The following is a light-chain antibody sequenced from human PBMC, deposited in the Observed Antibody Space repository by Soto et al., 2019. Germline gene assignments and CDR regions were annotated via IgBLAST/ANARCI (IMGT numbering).Light chain of an antibody. J-gene: IGKJ1*01. V-gene: IGKV1-27*01. CDR3: QTYDKAPWT. Sequence: DIQMTQSPSSLSASVGGRVSITCRARQYIDNHLAWYQQKAGKSPQLLIFGAFTLQSGVPSRFSGSGSGTDFTLTINNVQPEDVATYYCQTYDKAPWTCGPGTKV. CDR2: GAF. CDR1: QYIDNH.